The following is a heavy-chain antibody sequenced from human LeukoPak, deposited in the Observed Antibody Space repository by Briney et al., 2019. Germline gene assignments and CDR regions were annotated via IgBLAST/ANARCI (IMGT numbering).Heavy chain of an antibody. J-gene: IGHJ4*02. CDR3: AKSGYNRFDC. D-gene: IGHD5-24*01. CDR2: INSDGSST. CDR1: GFTFSSYW. V-gene: IGHV3-74*01. Sequence: GGSLRLSCAASGFTFSSYWMHWVRQAPGKGLVWVSRINSDGSSTSYADSVKGRYTISRDNSKNTLYLQMNSLRAEDTAVYYCAKSGYNRFDCWGQGTLVTVSS.